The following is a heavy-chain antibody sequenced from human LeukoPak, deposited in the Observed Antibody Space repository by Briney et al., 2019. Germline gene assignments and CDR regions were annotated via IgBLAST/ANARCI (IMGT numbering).Heavy chain of an antibody. CDR3: ARLTEGW. V-gene: IGHV4-59*08. Sequence: SETLSLTCIVSGGSIGSYYWSWVRQTPGKGLEWIGYVYYTGRTNYNPSLKGQVTIFVDTSKNQFSLKLSSVTAADTAAYYCARLTEGWWGQGALVTVSS. J-gene: IGHJ4*02. CDR1: GGSIGSYY. CDR2: VYYTGRT. D-gene: IGHD2-15*01.